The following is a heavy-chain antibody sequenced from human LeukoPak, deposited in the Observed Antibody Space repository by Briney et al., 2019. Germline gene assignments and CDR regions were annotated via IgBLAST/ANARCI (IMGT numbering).Heavy chain of an antibody. D-gene: IGHD6-13*01. V-gene: IGHV3-30*18. Sequence: GRSLRLSCAASGFTFSSYGMHWVRQAPGKGLEWVAVISYDGSNKYYADSVKGRFTISRDNSKNTLYLQMNSLRAEDTAVYYCAKGTRIAAAGIIDYWGQGTLVTVSS. CDR2: ISYDGSNK. J-gene: IGHJ4*02. CDR1: GFTFSSYG. CDR3: AKGTRIAAAGIIDY.